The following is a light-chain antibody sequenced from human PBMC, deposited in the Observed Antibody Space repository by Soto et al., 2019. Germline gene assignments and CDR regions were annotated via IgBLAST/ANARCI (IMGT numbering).Light chain of an antibody. CDR2: EVS. Sequence: QPARTQPATESGSPGQSITISFAGTSRDIGGYNYVSWYQQHPGKAPKVMIYEVSKRPSGVSNRVSGSESGNTASLTISGLQAEDEAEYYCSSYTSSSTLYVFGRGTKVTVL. CDR1: SRDIGGYNY. V-gene: IGLV2-14*01. CDR3: SSYTSSSTLYV. J-gene: IGLJ1*01.